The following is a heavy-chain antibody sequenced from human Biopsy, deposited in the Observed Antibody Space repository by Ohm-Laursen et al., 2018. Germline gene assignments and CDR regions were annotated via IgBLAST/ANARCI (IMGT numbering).Heavy chain of an antibody. Sequence: GSLRLSCTASGFTFSNYAMSWVRQAPGKGLEWLSTISDSGATPYYADSVKGRFTISRDNSKNTLYLQMNSLRAEDTAVYYCARPNLREWELHNAFDIWGQGTMVTVSS. CDR1: GFTFSNYA. CDR2: ISDSGATP. CDR3: ARPNLREWELHNAFDI. D-gene: IGHD1-26*01. J-gene: IGHJ3*02. V-gene: IGHV3-23*01.